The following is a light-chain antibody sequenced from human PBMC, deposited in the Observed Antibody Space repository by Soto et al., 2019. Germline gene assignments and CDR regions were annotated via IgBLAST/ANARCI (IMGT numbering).Light chain of an antibody. J-gene: IGKJ2*01. Sequence: EIVLTQSPATLSLSPGERATLSCRASQSVSRFLAWYQQKPGQAPRVLIYDASNRATGIPDRFSGSGSGTDFTLTISSLEPEDSAVYYCQQRSDWHTFGQGTKVDIK. V-gene: IGKV3-11*01. CDR3: QQRSDWHT. CDR2: DAS. CDR1: QSVSRF.